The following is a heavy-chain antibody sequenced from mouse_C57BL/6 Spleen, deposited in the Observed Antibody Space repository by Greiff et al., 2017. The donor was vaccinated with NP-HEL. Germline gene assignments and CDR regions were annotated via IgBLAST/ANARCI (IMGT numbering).Heavy chain of an antibody. CDR3: ARFSYYYAMDY. CDR2: INSDGGST. J-gene: IGHJ4*01. CDR1: VYEFPSHD. V-gene: IGHV5-2*03. Sequence: EVMLVESGGGLVQPGESLKLSCESNVYEFPSHDMSWVRKTPEKRLELVAAINSDGGSTYDPDTMERRIIISRDNTKKTLYLQMSSLRSEDTALYYCARFSYYYAMDYWGQGTSVTVSS.